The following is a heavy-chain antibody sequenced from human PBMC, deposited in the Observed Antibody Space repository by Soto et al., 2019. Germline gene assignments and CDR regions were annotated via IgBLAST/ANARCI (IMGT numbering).Heavy chain of an antibody. CDR3: ARDAPQSITIFGVVISGSTFDY. CDR2: IYTSGST. Sequence: QVQLQESGPGLVKPSETLSLTCTVSGGSISSYYWSWIRQPAGKGLEWIGRIYTSGSTNYNPSLKSRVTMSVDTSKNQFSLKLSSVTAADTAVYYCARDAPQSITIFGVVISGSTFDYWGQGTLVTVSS. D-gene: IGHD3-3*01. V-gene: IGHV4-4*07. CDR1: GGSISSYY. J-gene: IGHJ4*02.